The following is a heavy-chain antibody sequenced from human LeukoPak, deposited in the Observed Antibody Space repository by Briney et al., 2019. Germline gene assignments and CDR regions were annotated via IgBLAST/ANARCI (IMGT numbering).Heavy chain of an antibody. CDR2: IIPMFGTA. CDR3: AKSDSSGWYSIWFDY. V-gene: IGHV1-69*06. D-gene: IGHD6-19*01. Sequence: GASVKVSCKASGGTFSSYEISWVRQAPGQGLEWMGGIIPMFGTAKYAQKFQGRVTITADKSTSTAYMELSSLRSEDTAVYYCAKSDSSGWYSIWFDYWGQGTLVTVSS. J-gene: IGHJ4*02. CDR1: GGTFSSYE.